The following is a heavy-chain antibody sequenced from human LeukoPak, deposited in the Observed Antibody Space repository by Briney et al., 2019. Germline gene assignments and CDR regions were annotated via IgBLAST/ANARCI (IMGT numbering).Heavy chain of an antibody. D-gene: IGHD1-26*01. CDR2: ISSSGGST. V-gene: IGHV3-23*01. J-gene: IGHJ4*02. CDR3: ARLSGSYYEADY. CDR1: GFNFNNYA. Sequence: GGSLRLSCAASGFNFNNYAMSWVRQAPGKGLEWVSGISSSGGSTYYADSVKARFTISRDNSKNTLYLQMNSLRVEDTAVYYCARLSGSYYEADYWGQGTLVTVSS.